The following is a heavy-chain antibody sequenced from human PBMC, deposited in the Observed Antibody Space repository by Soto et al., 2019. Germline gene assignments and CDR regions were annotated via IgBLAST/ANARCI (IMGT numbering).Heavy chain of an antibody. V-gene: IGHV4-30-4*01. CDR2: IYDSGST. Sequence: QLQLRESGPGLVKPSETLSLTCTVSGGSISGGVGGLYYWSWIRQPPGKGLEWIGYIYDSGSTYYHPSLKSRVTISVDTSKNQFSLRLSSGTAADTAVYYCGREVIPLTTGWYLDLWGRGTLVTVSS. D-gene: IGHD3-22*01. CDR1: GGSISGGVGGLYY. J-gene: IGHJ2*01. CDR3: GREVIPLTTGWYLDL.